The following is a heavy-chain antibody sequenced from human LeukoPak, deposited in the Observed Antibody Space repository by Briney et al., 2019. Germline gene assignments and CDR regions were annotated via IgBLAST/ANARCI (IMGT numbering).Heavy chain of an antibody. D-gene: IGHD3-22*01. J-gene: IGHJ3*02. CDR2: ISSSSSYI. CDR3: ARGGGGGSGYAFDI. Sequence: GGSLRLSCAASGFTFSSYSMNWVRQAPGKGLEWVSSISSSSSYIYYADSVKGRFTISRDNAKNSLYLQMNSLRAEDTAVFYCARGGGGGSGYAFDIWGQGTMVTVSS. V-gene: IGHV3-21*01. CDR1: GFTFSSYS.